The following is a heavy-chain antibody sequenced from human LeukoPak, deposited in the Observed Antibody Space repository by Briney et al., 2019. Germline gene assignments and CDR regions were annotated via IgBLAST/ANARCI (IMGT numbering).Heavy chain of an antibody. CDR3: ARGGYTSGWPDYHYYMDV. J-gene: IGHJ6*03. V-gene: IGHV4-59*10. Sequence: PSETLSLTCAVYGGSFSSYYWSWIRQPAGKGLEWIGRMYTSESTNYNPSLKSRVTMSVDTSKNQFSLTLRSVIAADTAVYFCARGGYTSGWPDYHYYMDVWGKGTTVTISS. CDR2: MYTSEST. D-gene: IGHD6-19*01. CDR1: GGSFSSYY.